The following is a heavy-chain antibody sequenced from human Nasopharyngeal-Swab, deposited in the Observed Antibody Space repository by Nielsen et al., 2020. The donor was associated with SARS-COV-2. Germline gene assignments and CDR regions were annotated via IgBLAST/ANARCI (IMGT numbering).Heavy chain of an antibody. Sequence: GGSLRLSCAASGFTFSSYAMSWVRQAPGKGLGWVSVINIDGTSSTYADSVKGRFTISRDNSKNMVNLQLNSLRAEDTAVYYCARMDFIASRDYWGQGTLVTVSS. D-gene: IGHD6-13*01. CDR2: INIDGTSS. J-gene: IGHJ4*02. CDR3: ARMDFIASRDY. CDR1: GFTFSSYA. V-gene: IGHV3-23*03.